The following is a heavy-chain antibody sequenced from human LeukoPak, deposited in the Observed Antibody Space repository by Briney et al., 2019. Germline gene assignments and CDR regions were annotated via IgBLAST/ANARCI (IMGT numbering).Heavy chain of an antibody. Sequence: GGPLSPSCAAPEFTFSSYWMHWVRQPPGKGLVWVPRINSDGSSPSYADSVKGRFTISRDNAKNTLYLQMNSLRVEDTAVYYCARDKVYYGSGSYGYWGQGTLVTVSS. V-gene: IGHV3-74*01. CDR1: EFTFSSYW. CDR2: INSDGSSP. J-gene: IGHJ4*02. D-gene: IGHD3-10*01. CDR3: ARDKVYYGSGSYGY.